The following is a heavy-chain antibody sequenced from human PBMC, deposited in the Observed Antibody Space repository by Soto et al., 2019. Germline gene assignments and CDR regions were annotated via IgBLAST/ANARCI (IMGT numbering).Heavy chain of an antibody. CDR2: VSARNGKT. CDR1: GYIFTTYS. V-gene: IGHV1-18*01. J-gene: IGHJ5*02. CDR3: AREAFGVQASWFDP. D-gene: IGHD3-10*01. Sequence: QIQLVQSGSEVRMPGASVKVSCKASGYIFTTYSITWVRQAPGQGLEWMGWVSARNGKTNYAQKFEDRVTMTTDTSTTTAYMELRSLRSDDTAVYYCAREAFGVQASWFDPWGQGTLVTVSS.